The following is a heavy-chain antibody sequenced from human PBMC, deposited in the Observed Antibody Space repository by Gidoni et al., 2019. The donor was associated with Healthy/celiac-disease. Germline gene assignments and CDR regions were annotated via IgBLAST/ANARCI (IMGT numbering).Heavy chain of an antibody. V-gene: IGHV5-51*01. CDR2: IYPGDPDT. J-gene: IGHJ6*02. Sequence: EVQLVQSGAAVKKPGESLKISCKGSGYSFTRYWIGWVRQMPGKGLEWMGIIYPGDPDTRYSPSFQGQVTISADKSSSTAYLQWSSLKASDTAMYYCARHRLRELLPYYYDGMDVWGQGTTVTVSS. D-gene: IGHD1-26*01. CDR3: ARHRLRELLPYYYDGMDV. CDR1: GYSFTRYW.